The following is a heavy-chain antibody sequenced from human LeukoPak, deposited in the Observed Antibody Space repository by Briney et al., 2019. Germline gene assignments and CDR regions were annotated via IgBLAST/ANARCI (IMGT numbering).Heavy chain of an antibody. J-gene: IGHJ6*02. CDR1: GFTFSSYS. D-gene: IGHD6-25*01. V-gene: IGHV3-21*01. CDR3: ARDFRSYSSGSTYYYYGMDV. Sequence: GGSLRLSCAASGFTFSSYSMNWVRQAPGKGLEWVSSISSSSSYIYYADSVKGRFTISRDNAKNSLYLQMNSLRAEDTAVYYCARDFRSYSSGSTYYYYGMDVWGQGTTVTVSS. CDR2: ISSSSSYI.